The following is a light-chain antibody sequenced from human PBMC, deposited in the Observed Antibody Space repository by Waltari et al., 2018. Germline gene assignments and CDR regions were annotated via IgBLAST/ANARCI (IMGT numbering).Light chain of an antibody. J-gene: IGKJ1*01. CDR3: QHPQRVPVT. CDR2: GAS. CDR1: QSGSRS. Sequence: CRARQSGSRSLVWYQQTPGQPPTLLICGASTSAACIPDRFSGSGSRTDFRHTISSVEPDDFGGYWCQHPQRVPVTCGQWSSVEI. V-gene: IGKV3-20*01.